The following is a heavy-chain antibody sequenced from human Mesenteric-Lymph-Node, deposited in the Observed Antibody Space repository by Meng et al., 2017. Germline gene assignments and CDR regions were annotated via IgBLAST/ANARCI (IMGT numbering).Heavy chain of an antibody. Sequence: GGSLRLSCAASGFTFSSYWMHWVRQAPGKGLVWVSRINSDGSSTAYADSVKGRFTISRDNAKNTLYLQMNSLRAEDTAVYYCARDQLRDCGGDCYHDYWGQGTLVTVSS. D-gene: IGHD2-21*02. CDR3: ARDQLRDCGGDCYHDY. J-gene: IGHJ4*02. CDR2: INSDGSST. V-gene: IGHV3-74*01. CDR1: GFTFSSYW.